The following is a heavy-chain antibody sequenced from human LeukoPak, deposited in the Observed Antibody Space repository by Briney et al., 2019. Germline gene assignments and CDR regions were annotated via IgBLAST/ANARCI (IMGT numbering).Heavy chain of an antibody. CDR3: TADSMIVVVSDAFDI. D-gene: IGHD3-22*01. Sequence: GESLRLSCAASGFSFSDAWVSWVRQAPGKGLEWVGRIKRKTDGGTTDYAAPVKGRFTISKDDSKNTLYLQMNGLKTEDTAVYYCTADSMIVVVSDAFDIWGQGTMVTVSS. V-gene: IGHV3-15*01. J-gene: IGHJ3*02. CDR1: GFSFSDAW. CDR2: IKRKTDGGTT.